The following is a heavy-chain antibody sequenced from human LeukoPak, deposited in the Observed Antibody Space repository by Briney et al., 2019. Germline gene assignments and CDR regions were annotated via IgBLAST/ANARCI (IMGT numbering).Heavy chain of an antibody. CDR3: ARDPLVRYYDSSGYHVTTPFDY. J-gene: IGHJ4*02. V-gene: IGHV3-30-3*01. Sequence: GGSLRLSCAASGFTFSSYAMHWVRQAPGKGLEWVAVISYDGSNEYYADSVKGRFTISRDNSKNTLYLQMNSLRAEDTAVYYCARDPLVRYYDSSGYHVTTPFDYWGQGTLVTVSS. CDR1: GFTFSSYA. CDR2: ISYDGSNE. D-gene: IGHD3-22*01.